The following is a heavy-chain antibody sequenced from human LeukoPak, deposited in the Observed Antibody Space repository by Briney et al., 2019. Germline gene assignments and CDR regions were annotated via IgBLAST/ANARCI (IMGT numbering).Heavy chain of an antibody. V-gene: IGHV1-2*02. Sequence: ASVKVSCKASGYTFTYYYMHWVRQAPGQGLEWMGWINPDNGGTSYAQKFQGRVTMTRDTSTSTLYMELSSLTSEDTAVYYCARASGSSAVPFDYWGQGTLVTVSS. J-gene: IGHJ4*02. CDR1: GYTFTYYY. CDR2: INPDNGGT. D-gene: IGHD3-10*01. CDR3: ARASGSSAVPFDY.